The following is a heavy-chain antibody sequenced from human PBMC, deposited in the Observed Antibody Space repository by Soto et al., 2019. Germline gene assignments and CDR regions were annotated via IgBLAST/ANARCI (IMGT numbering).Heavy chain of an antibody. V-gene: IGHV4-59*01. CDR1: GENMKDFD. D-gene: IGHD2-15*01. Sequence: PSETLSLTYSVSGENMKDFDGSWIRQAPGKGLEWIGKVYYTGSTNYNPSLESRVSISIDTSKNQFSLKLSSVTAADTAMYYCARDATLRYWGHGTLVTVSS. J-gene: IGHJ4*01. CDR3: ARDATLRY. CDR2: VYYTGST.